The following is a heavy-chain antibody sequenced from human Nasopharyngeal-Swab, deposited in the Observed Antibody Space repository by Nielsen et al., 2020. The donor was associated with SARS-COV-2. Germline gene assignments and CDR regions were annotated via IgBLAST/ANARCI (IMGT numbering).Heavy chain of an antibody. CDR2: IYYSGST. V-gene: IGHV4-59*01. Sequence: WIRQPPGKRLEWIGYIYYSGSTNYNPSLKSRVTISVDRSKNQFSLKLSSVTAADTAVYYCARVGGLWSAGFYYYYMDVWGKGTTVTVSS. D-gene: IGHD3-3*01. J-gene: IGHJ6*03. CDR3: ARVGGLWSAGFYYYYMDV.